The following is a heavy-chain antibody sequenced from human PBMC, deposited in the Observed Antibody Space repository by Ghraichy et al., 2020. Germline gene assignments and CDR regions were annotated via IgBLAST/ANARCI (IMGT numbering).Heavy chain of an antibody. CDR3: ARTSRITIFGVVPYGMDV. J-gene: IGHJ6*02. CDR1: GYTFTSYD. D-gene: IGHD3-3*01. CDR2: MNPNSGNT. V-gene: IGHV1-8*01. Sequence: NISCKASGYTFTSYDINWVRQATGQGLEWMGWMNPNSGNTGYAQKFQGRVTMTRNTSISTAYMELSSLRSEDTAVYYCARTSRITIFGVVPYGMDVWGQGTTVTVSS.